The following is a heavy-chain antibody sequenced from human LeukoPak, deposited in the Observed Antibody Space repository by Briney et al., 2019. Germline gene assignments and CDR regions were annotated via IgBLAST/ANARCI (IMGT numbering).Heavy chain of an antibody. CDR2: IIPILGVA. CDR1: GGTFSSYT. CDR3: ARVPGEWSMYYFDY. D-gene: IGHD3-3*01. J-gene: IGHJ4*02. V-gene: IGHV1-69*02. Sequence: SVKVSCKASGGTFSSYTISWVRQAPGQGLEWMGRIIPILGVANYAQKFQGRVTITADKSTSTAYMELSSLRSEDTAVYYCARVPGEWSMYYFDYWGQGTLVTVSS.